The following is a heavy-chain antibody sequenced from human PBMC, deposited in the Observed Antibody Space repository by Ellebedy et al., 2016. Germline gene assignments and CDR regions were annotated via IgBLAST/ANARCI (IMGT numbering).Heavy chain of an antibody. CDR3: AKQGEWLPHLDY. V-gene: IGHV3-23*01. CDR2: ICGSGGDT. J-gene: IGHJ4*02. D-gene: IGHD6-19*01. CDR1: GFTFSSYA. Sequence: GGSLRLXXAASGFTFSSYAMSWVRQAPGKGLEWVSGICGSGGDTYYADSVKGRFIISRDSFKNTLFLQMDTLRAEDTAIYYCAKQGEWLPHLDYWGQGTLVTVSS.